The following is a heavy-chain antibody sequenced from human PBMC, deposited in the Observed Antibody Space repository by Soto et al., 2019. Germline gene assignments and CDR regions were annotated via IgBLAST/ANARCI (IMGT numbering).Heavy chain of an antibody. CDR1: GFTFSSYT. Sequence: ESGGGLVKPGGSLRLSCAASGFTFSSYTMNWVRQAPGKGLEWVSSISSSSTYIYYADSIKGRVTISRDNAKNSLYLHMNSLRAEDTAVYYCARVGPTTMVISYFDYWSQGTLVTVSS. J-gene: IGHJ4*02. D-gene: IGHD3-10*01. V-gene: IGHV3-21*06. CDR3: ARVGPTTMVISYFDY. CDR2: ISSSSTYI.